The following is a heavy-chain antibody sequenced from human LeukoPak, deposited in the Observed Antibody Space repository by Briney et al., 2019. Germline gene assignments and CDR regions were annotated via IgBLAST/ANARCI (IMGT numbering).Heavy chain of an antibody. J-gene: IGHJ3*02. V-gene: IGHV1-18*01. CDR3: ASWRRGVIGAFDI. CDR1: GYTFSNYG. D-gene: IGHD3-10*01. CDR2: ISSYNDNT. Sequence: GASVKVSCKASGYTFSNYGISWVRQAPGQGLEWMGWISSYNDNTNYAQKLQGRVTMNTDTSTSTDYMELRSLRSDDTAVYSCASWRRGVIGAFDIWGQGTMVTVSS.